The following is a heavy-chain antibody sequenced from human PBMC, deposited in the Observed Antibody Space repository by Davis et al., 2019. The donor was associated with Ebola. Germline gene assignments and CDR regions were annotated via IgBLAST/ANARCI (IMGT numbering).Heavy chain of an antibody. CDR3: AKWGSVAGDYYDGMDV. Sequence: MPSETLSLTCSVSGGSISTFYWNWIRQSAEKGLEWIGRVYSTGIINYNPSLKSRVTISVATSKNQLSLILTSVTAADTAVYYCAKWGSVAGDYYDGMDVWGQGTTVTVSS. D-gene: IGHD6-19*01. CDR1: GGSISTFY. J-gene: IGHJ6*02. V-gene: IGHV4-4*07. CDR2: VYSTGII.